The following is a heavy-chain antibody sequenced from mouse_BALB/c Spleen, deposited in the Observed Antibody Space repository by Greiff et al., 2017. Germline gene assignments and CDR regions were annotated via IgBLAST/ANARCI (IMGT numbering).Heavy chain of an antibody. CDR1: GFNIKDTY. D-gene: IGHD4-1*01. J-gene: IGHJ4*01. CDR2: IDPANGNT. CDR3: ARANWDNAMDY. V-gene: IGHV14-3*02. Sequence: VQLQQSGAELVKPGASVKLSCTASGFNIKDTYMHWVKQRPEQGLEWIGRIDPANGNTKYDPKFQGKATITADTSSNTAYLQLSSLTSEDTAVYYCARANWDNAMDYWGQGTSVTVSS.